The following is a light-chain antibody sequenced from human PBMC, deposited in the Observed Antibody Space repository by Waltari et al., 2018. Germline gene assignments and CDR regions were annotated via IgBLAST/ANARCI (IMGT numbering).Light chain of an antibody. Sequence: QSALTQPASVSGSPGQSITISCTRTSSDVGGYNYVSWYQQHPGKAPKLMIYVVSNRPSGVSNRFSGSKSGHTASLTISGLQAEDEADYYCSSYTSSSTFPYVFGTGTKVTVL. CDR1: SSDVGGYNY. CDR2: VVS. V-gene: IGLV2-14*01. CDR3: SSYTSSSTFPYV. J-gene: IGLJ1*01.